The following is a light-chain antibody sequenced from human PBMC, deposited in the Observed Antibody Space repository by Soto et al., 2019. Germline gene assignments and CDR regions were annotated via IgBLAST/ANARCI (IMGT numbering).Light chain of an antibody. V-gene: IGKV3-15*01. CDR2: GAS. J-gene: IGKJ1*01. CDR1: QSVSCT. CDR3: QQYNNWPPKT. Sequence: EIVMTQSPATLSVSPGETATVSCRASQSVSCTLAGYQQKPGQDPSLLIYGASTRATVIPARFSGSGSGTEFTLTISSLQSEDFAVYYCQQYNNWPPKTFGQGTKVEIK.